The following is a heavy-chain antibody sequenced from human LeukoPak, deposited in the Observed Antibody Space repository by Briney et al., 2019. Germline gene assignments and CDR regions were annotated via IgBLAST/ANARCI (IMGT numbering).Heavy chain of an antibody. Sequence: GRSLRLSCAVSGLTFSGYVMHWVRQAPGKGLDWVAVISHDANNKYYADSAKGRFTISRDNSKNTLYLQMNSLRAEDTAMYYCVKDKSSGWYDLGAFDIWGQGTMVTVSS. D-gene: IGHD6-19*01. V-gene: IGHV3-30*18. CDR3: VKDKSSGWYDLGAFDI. J-gene: IGHJ3*02. CDR2: ISHDANNK. CDR1: GLTFSGYV.